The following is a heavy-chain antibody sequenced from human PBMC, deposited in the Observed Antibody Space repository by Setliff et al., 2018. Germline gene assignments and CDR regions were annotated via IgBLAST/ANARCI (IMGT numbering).Heavy chain of an antibody. J-gene: IGHJ4*02. V-gene: IGHV4-34*01. CDR2: VNHSGST. CDR1: GGSFSGYN. Sequence: PSETLSLTCAVYGGSFSGYNWGWIRQPPGKGLEWIGEVNHSGSTSYNPSLESRVYISGDTSKNQFSLKLTSVTAADTAVYYCARGVAYYGSGSYYNYFDKWGQGSLVTVSS. CDR3: ARGVAYYGSGSYYNYFDK. D-gene: IGHD3-10*01.